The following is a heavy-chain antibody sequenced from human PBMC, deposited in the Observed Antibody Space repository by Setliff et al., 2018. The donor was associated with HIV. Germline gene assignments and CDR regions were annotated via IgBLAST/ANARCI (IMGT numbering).Heavy chain of an antibody. Sequence: PSETLSLTCTVSGDSITSGTYYWSWIRQPAGTRLEWIGHISTSGTTNYNPSLKSRVTISADTSKSQFSLKLTSVTAADTAAYFCARVSTDYVWGSFLSSGPYYFDFWGQGALVTVSS. CDR2: ISTSGTT. CDR1: GDSITSGTYY. CDR3: ARVSTDYVWGSFLSSGPYYFDF. D-gene: IGHD3-16*01. V-gene: IGHV4-61*09. J-gene: IGHJ4*02.